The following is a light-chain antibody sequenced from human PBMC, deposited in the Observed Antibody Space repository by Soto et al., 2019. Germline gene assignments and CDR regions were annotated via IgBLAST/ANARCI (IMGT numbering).Light chain of an antibody. CDR3: QQYSTYST. CDR2: DAS. V-gene: IGKV1-5*01. Sequence: DIQMTVSPSSLPASVGDRVTITCRASQSISSSLAWYQQKPGKAPKLRIYDASNLESGVPSILSGSGSGTEFTLTISSMPPDNSATYYCQQYSTYSTFGQGTKVDIK. CDR1: QSISSS. J-gene: IGKJ1*01.